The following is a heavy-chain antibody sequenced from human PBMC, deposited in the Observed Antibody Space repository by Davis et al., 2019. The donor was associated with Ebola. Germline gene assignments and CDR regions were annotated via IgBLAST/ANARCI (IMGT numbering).Heavy chain of an antibody. V-gene: IGHV3-48*01. D-gene: IGHD6-13*01. Sequence: GESLKISCAASGFTFSSYSMNWVRQAPGKGLEWVSYISSSSSTIYYADSVKGRFTISRDNSKNTLYLQMNSLRAEDTAVYYCANLRSWSRYYFDYWGQGTLVTVSS. CDR3: ANLRSWSRYYFDY. J-gene: IGHJ4*02. CDR2: ISSSSSTI. CDR1: GFTFSSYS.